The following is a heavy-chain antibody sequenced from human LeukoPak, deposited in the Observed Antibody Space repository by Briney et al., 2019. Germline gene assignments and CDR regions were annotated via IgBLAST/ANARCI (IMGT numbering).Heavy chain of an antibody. V-gene: IGHV3-21*01. CDR1: GFTVSRYS. J-gene: IGHJ4*02. CDR3: MSYAGRSDDY. CDR2: ISSSSSYR. D-gene: IGHD3-16*01. Sequence: GGSLRLSGAASGFTVSRYSANWVRQPPGKGLEWVSSISSSSSYRYYADSVKGRFTISRDNAKNSLHLQMNSLRAEDTAVYYCMSYAGRSDDYWGQGTLVTVSS.